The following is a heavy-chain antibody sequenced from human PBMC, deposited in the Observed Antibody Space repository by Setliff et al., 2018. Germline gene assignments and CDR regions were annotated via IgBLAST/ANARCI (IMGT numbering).Heavy chain of an antibody. CDR2: IYTTWST. V-gene: IGHV4-61*09. CDR1: GGSVGSDFSY. J-gene: IGHJ6*03. CDR3: ARVTGFFYVDA. D-gene: IGHD3-3*01. Sequence: PSETLSLTCTVSGGSVGSDFSYWTWIRQSDGKGLEWIGQIYTTWSTNYNPSLKSRVTISLDASKNQFSLRLTSVTAADTAVYYCARVTGFFYVDAWGKGTTVTVSS.